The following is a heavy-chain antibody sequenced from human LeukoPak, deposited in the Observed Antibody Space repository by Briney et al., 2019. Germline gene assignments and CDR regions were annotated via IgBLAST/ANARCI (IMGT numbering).Heavy chain of an antibody. CDR3: AKQLGYCSDGSCYFPY. CDR2: ISNNGGYT. D-gene: IGHD2-15*01. Sequence: GGSLRLSCAASGFTFSSSAMSWVRQAPGKGLEWVSAISNNGGYTYYADSVQGRFTISRDNSKSTLCLLMNSLRAEDTAVYYCAKQLGYCSDGSCYFPYWGQGTLVTVSS. J-gene: IGHJ4*02. CDR1: GFTFSSSA. V-gene: IGHV3-23*01.